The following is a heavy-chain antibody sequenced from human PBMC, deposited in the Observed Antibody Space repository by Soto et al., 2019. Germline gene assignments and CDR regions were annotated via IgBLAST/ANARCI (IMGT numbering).Heavy chain of an antibody. CDR3: ARDKGGTVAGFNWFDP. D-gene: IGHD6-19*01. V-gene: IGHV3-48*02. CDR1: EFKFSMFG. J-gene: IGHJ5*02. CDR2: ISSSSATI. Sequence: ELFLQESGGDLVQPGGFLRLSCAASEFKFSMFGMNWVRQAPGKGLEWIAYISSSSATIIYGGSVEGRFTVSRDNAENSLFLQMKSLRDEDTAVYYCARDKGGTVAGFNWFDPWGHGTPVTVST.